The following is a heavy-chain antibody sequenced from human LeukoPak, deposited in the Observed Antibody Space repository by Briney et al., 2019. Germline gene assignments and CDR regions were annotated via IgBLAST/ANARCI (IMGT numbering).Heavy chain of an antibody. Sequence: PGGSLRLSCAASGFTFSSYSMNWVRQAPGKGLEWVSYISSSSSTIYYADSVKGRFTISRDNAKNSLYLQMNSLRAEDTAVYYCAREPVEEPGEYYYGMDVWGQGTTVTVSS. CDR3: AREPVEEPGEYYYGMDV. CDR1: GFTFSSYS. D-gene: IGHD1-14*01. V-gene: IGHV3-48*01. CDR2: ISSSSSTI. J-gene: IGHJ6*02.